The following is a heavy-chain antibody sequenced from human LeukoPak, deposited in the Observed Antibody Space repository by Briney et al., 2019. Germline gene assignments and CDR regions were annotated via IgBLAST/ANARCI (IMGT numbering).Heavy chain of an antibody. V-gene: IGHV4-38-2*02. CDR3: AREPMVRGVDWLRGFDP. CDR2: IYHSGST. CDR1: GYSISSGYY. D-gene: IGHD3-10*01. Sequence: SETLSLTCNVSGYSISSGYYWGWIRQPPGKGLEWIGSIYHSGSTYYNPSLKSRVTISVDTSKNQFSLKLSSVTAADTAVYYCAREPMVRGVDWLRGFDPWGQGTLVTVSS. J-gene: IGHJ5*02.